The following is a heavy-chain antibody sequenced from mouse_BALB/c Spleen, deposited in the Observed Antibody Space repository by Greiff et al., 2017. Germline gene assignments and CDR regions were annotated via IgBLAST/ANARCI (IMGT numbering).Heavy chain of an antibody. V-gene: IGHV10-1*02. Sequence: EVHLVESGGGLVQPKGSLKLSCAASGFTFNTYAMNWVRQAPGKGLEWVARIRSKSNNYATYYADSVKDRFTISRDDSQSMLYLQMNNLKTEDTAMYYCVRHQGNYVYFDYWGQGTTLTVSS. D-gene: IGHD2-1*01. J-gene: IGHJ2*01. CDR1: GFTFNTYA. CDR3: VRHQGNYVYFDY. CDR2: IRSKSNNYAT.